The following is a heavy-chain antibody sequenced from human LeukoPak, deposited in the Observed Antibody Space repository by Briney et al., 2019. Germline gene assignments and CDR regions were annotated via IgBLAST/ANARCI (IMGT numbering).Heavy chain of an antibody. CDR1: TYTFTGYY. CDR3: AREGQWLVKGAFDI. CDR2: INPNSGDT. Sequence: ASVKVSCKASTYTFTGYYIHWVRQAPGQGLEWMGWINPNSGDTNYAQKFQGRVTMTRDTSISTAYMELSRLSSDDTAVYYCAREGQWLVKGAFDIWGQGTMVTVSS. D-gene: IGHD6-19*01. V-gene: IGHV1-2*02. J-gene: IGHJ3*02.